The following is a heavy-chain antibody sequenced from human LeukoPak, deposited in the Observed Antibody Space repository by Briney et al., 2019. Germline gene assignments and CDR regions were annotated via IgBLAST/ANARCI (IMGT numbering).Heavy chain of an antibody. D-gene: IGHD6-6*01. V-gene: IGHV4-39*01. CDR1: GGSISSSSYY. J-gene: IGHJ3*02. Sequence: SETLSLTCTVSGGSISSSSYYWGWIRQPPGKGLEWIGSIYYSGSTYYNPSLKSRVTISVDTSKNQFSLKLSSVTAADTAVYYCARQSLEQLVRDAFDIWGQGTMVTVSS. CDR3: ARQSLEQLVRDAFDI. CDR2: IYYSGST.